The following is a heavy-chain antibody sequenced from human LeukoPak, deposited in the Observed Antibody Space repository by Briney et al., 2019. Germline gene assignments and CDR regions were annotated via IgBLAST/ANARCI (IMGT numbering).Heavy chain of an antibody. D-gene: IGHD6-19*01. J-gene: IGHJ4*02. CDR2: IKQDGSEK. Sequence: PGGSLRLSCAASGFTFSGYWMSWVRQAPGKRLERVANIKQDGSEKYYGDSVKGRFTISRDNAKNSLYLQVGSMRAEDTAVYYCASPNTSGRYRPFYYWGQGTLVTVSS. CDR3: ASPNTSGRYRPFYY. V-gene: IGHV3-7*01. CDR1: GFTFSGYW.